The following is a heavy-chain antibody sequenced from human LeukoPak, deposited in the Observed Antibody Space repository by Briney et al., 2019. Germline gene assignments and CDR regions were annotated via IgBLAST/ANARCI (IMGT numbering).Heavy chain of an antibody. D-gene: IGHD1-26*01. Sequence: SETLSLTCTVSGYSISSGYYWGWIRQPPGKGLEWIGSIYHSGSTYYNPSLKSRVTISVDTSKNQFSLKLSSVTAADTAVYYCARDSGSYRTWPEYYFDYWGQGTLVTVSS. CDR3: ARDSGSYRTWPEYYFDY. V-gene: IGHV4-38-2*02. CDR1: GYSISSGYY. J-gene: IGHJ4*02. CDR2: IYHSGST.